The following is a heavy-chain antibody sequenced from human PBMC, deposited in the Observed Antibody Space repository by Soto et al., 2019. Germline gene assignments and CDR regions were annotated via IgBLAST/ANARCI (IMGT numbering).Heavy chain of an antibody. D-gene: IGHD1-26*01. J-gene: IGHJ3*02. Sequence: QVQLVQSGAEVKKPGASVKVSCKVSGYTLTELSMHWVRQAPGKGLEWMGGFDPEDGETIYAQKFQGRVTVTEDTSTDTAYMELSSLRSEDTAVYYCAAPRRIKWEPGAFDIWGQGTMVTVSS. CDR2: FDPEDGET. CDR1: GYTLTELS. CDR3: AAPRRIKWEPGAFDI. V-gene: IGHV1-24*01.